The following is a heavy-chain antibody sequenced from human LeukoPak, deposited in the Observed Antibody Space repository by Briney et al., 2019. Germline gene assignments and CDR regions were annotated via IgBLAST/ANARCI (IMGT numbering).Heavy chain of an antibody. D-gene: IGHD2-21*02. CDR2: IFADGSTT. CDR3: ARELPREVTLDY. V-gene: IGHV3-74*01. CDR1: GFTFSSYA. J-gene: IGHJ4*01. Sequence: PGGSLRLSCAASGFTFSSYAMSWVRQAPGKGLVWVSRIFADGSTTSYADSVKGRFTVSRDNAKNTLYLQMDSLRAEDTAVYYCARELPREVTLDYWGQGTLVTVSP.